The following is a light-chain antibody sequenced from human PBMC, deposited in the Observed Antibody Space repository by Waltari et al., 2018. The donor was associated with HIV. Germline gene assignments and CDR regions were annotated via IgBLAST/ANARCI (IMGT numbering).Light chain of an antibody. CDR3: QQSYSTPRT. V-gene: IGKV1-39*01. CDR2: AAS. CDR1: QSSSSY. J-gene: IGKJ1*01. Sequence: DIQMTQSPSSLSASVGDRVTITCRASQSSSSYLNWYQQKPGKAPKLLIYAASRLQSGVPSRFSGSGSGTDFTLTISSLQPEDFATYYCQQSYSTPRTFGQGTKVEIK.